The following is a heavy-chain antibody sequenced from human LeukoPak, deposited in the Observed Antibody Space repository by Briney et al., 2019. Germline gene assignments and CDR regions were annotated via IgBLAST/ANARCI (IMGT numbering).Heavy chain of an antibody. J-gene: IGHJ4*02. D-gene: IGHD4-17*01. CDR1: GGSFSGYY. V-gene: IGHV4-34*01. CDR3: ARDYGDYRRYFDY. Sequence: SETLSLTCAVYGGSFSGYYWSWIRQPPGKGLEWIGEINHSGSTNYNPSLKSRVTISVDTSKNQFSLKLSSVTAADTAVYYRARDYGDYRRYFDYWGQGTLVTVSS. CDR2: INHSGST.